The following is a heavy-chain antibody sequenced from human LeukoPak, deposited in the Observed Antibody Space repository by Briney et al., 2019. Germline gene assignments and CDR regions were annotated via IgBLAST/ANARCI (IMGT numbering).Heavy chain of an antibody. V-gene: IGHV3-23*01. D-gene: IGHD6-19*01. CDR1: GFTFSSYA. J-gene: IGHJ6*03. CDR2: ISGSGGST. CDR3: AKEYSSGWYYYMDV. Sequence: PGGSLRLSCAASGFTFSSYAMSWVRRAPGKGLEWVSAISGSGGSTYYADSVKGRFTISRDNSKNTLYLQMDSLRAEDTAVYYCAKEYSSGWYYYMDVWGKGTTVTVSS.